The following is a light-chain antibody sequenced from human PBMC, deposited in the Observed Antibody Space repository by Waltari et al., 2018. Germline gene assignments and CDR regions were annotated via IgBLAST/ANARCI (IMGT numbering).Light chain of an antibody. CDR3: QQYDNWPPLT. CDR1: QSVGTN. Sequence: EIVMTQSPATLSVSPGQSATLSCRASQSVGTNLAWYEQNPGQAPRLLIYGQSTRATGIPARFGGSGAGTEVTLTISSLQSEDFAVYYCQQYDNWPPLTFGGGTKVEIK. J-gene: IGKJ4*01. V-gene: IGKV3-15*01. CDR2: GQS.